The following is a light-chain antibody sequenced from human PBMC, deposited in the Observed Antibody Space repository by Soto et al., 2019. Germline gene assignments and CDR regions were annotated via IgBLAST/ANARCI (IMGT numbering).Light chain of an antibody. CDR2: EVS. CDR3: CSYAGSYTLYV. Sequence: QSVLTQPPSASGSPGQSVTISCTGTSSDVGGYNYVSWSQQHPGKAPQLMIYEVSKRPSGVPDRFSGSKSGNTASLTISGLQAEDEADYYCCSYAGSYTLYVFGTGTKVTVL. V-gene: IGLV2-8*01. J-gene: IGLJ1*01. CDR1: SSDVGGYNY.